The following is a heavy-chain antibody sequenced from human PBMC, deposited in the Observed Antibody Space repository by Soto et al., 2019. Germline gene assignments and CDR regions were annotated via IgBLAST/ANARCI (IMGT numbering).Heavy chain of an antibody. V-gene: IGHV1-2*02. CDR2: INAHSGGT. CDR1: GFSFTGYY. D-gene: IGHD6-6*01. CDR3: AKDLTRQLAYWLDP. Sequence: QEQLVQSGAAVKKPGASVKVSCKASGFSFTGYYIHWLRQAPGQGLEWMRWINAHSGGTEYAQKFQGRVTLTRDTSISTAYMTLSSLRSDDTAIYYCAKDLTRQLAYWLDPWGQGTQVTVSS. J-gene: IGHJ5*02.